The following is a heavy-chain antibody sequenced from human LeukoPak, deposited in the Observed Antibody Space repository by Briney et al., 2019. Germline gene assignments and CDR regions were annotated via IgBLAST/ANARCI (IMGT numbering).Heavy chain of an antibody. D-gene: IGHD1-26*01. V-gene: IGHV1-2*06. CDR2: INPNSGGT. CDR1: GYTFTSYY. CDR3: ARGSGSYFRFDP. J-gene: IGHJ5*02. Sequence: ASVKVSCKASGYTFTSYYMHWVRQAPGQGLEWMGRINPNSGGTNYAQKFQGRVTMTRDTSISTAYMELSRLRSDDTAVYYCARGSGSYFRFDPWGQGTLVTVSS.